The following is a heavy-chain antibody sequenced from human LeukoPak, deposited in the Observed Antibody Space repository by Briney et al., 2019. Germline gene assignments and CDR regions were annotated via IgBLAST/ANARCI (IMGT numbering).Heavy chain of an antibody. Sequence: GGSLRLSCAVSGFTVRSNYMSWVRQAPGKGPEWVSVIYSGGEKFYADSVKGRFTISRDNFKNTLYLQMNSLRVEDTAVYYCAREGRSWVLGDPDEPYYFDYWGQGTLVTVSS. CDR2: IYSGGEK. D-gene: IGHD2-8*02. V-gene: IGHV3-53*01. CDR1: GFTVRSNY. J-gene: IGHJ4*02. CDR3: AREGRSWVLGDPDEPYYFDY.